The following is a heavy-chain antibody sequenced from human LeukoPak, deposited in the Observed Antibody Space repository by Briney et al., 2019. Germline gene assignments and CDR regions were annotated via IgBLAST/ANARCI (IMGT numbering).Heavy chain of an antibody. J-gene: IGHJ5*02. CDR1: GGTFSSYA. V-gene: IGHV1-69*04. CDR3: ARDPDEAHCSSTNCRRAWFDP. CDR2: IIPIFGIA. D-gene: IGHD2-2*01. Sequence: SVKVSCKASGGTFSSYAISWVRQAPGQGLEWMGRIIPIFGIANYAQKFQGRVTITADKSTSTAYMELSSLRSEDTAVYYCARDPDEAHCSSTNCRRAWFDPWGQGTLVTVSS.